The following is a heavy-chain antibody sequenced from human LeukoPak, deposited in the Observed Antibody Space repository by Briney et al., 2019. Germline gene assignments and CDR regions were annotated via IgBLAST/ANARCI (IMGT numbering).Heavy chain of an antibody. CDR2: IYYSGST. CDR3: ARGDGYNPGLFDY. Sequence: KPSETLSLTCTVSGGSISSYYWSWIRQPPGKGLEWIGYIYYSGSTNYNPSPKSRVTISVDTSKNQFSLKLSSVTAADTAVYYCARGDGYNPGLFDYWGQGTLVTVSS. D-gene: IGHD5-24*01. J-gene: IGHJ4*02. CDR1: GGSISSYY. V-gene: IGHV4-59*01.